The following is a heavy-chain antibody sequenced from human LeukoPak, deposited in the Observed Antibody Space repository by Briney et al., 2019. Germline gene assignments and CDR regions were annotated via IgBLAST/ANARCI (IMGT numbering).Heavy chain of an antibody. D-gene: IGHD1-7*01. CDR3: ARDITGTDYYYYYYMDV. J-gene: IGHJ6*03. V-gene: IGHV4-4*07. Sequence: SETLSLTCTVSGGSISSYYWSWIRQPAGKGLEWIGRIYTSGSTNYNPSPKSRVTMSVDTSKNQFSLKLSSVTAADTAVYYCARDITGTDYYYYYYMDVWGKGTTVTVSS. CDR2: IYTSGST. CDR1: GGSISSYY.